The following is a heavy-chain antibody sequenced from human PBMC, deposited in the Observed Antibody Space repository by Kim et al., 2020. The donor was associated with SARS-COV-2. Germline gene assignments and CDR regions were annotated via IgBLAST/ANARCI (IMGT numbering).Heavy chain of an antibody. V-gene: IGHV1-69*13. D-gene: IGHD3-10*01. Sequence: SVKVSCKASGGTFSSYAISWVRQAPGQGLEWMGGIIPIFGTANYAQKFQGRVTITADESTSTAYMELSSLRSEDTAVYYCARDYYGSGSSGYWGQGTLVTVSS. J-gene: IGHJ4*02. CDR1: GGTFSSYA. CDR3: ARDYYGSGSSGY. CDR2: IIPIFGTA.